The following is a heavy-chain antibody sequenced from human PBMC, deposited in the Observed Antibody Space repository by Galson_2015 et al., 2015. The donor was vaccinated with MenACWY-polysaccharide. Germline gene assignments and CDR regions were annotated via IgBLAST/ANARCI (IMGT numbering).Heavy chain of an antibody. CDR1: GGSISSSSYY. D-gene: IGHD1-26*01. Sequence: ETLSLTCTVSGGSISSSSYYWGWIRQPPGKGLEWIGTIYVYYGGGTYYNPSLKSRATISVDTSKNQFSLKLSSVTAADTAVYYCARPWAQFSFFDSWGPGTLVTVSS. V-gene: IGHV4-39*01. J-gene: IGHJ4*02. CDR3: ARPWAQFSFFDS. CDR2: IYVYYGGGT.